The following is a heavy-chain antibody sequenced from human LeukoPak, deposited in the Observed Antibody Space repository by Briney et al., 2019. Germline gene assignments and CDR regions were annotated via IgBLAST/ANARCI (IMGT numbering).Heavy chain of an antibody. J-gene: IGHJ4*02. CDR3: AKILLRDIVVVPAAFDY. CDR2: ISGSGGST. Sequence: GGSLRLSCAASGFTFSSYAMSWVRQAPGKGLEWVSAISGSGGSTYYADSVKGRFTISRDNSKNTLYLQMNSLRAEDTAVYYCAKILLRDIVVVPAAFDYWGQGTLVTVSS. V-gene: IGHV3-23*01. D-gene: IGHD2-2*01. CDR1: GFTFSSYA.